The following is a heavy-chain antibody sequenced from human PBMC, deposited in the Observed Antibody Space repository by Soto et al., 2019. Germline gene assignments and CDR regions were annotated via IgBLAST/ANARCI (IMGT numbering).Heavy chain of an antibody. CDR2: INAGNGNT. J-gene: IGHJ4*02. CDR1: GYPFTSYA. D-gene: IGHD1-26*01. V-gene: IGHV1-3*01. CDR3: ARVLVGATPVDY. Sequence: ASVKVSCKASGYPFTSYAMHWVRQAPGQRLEWMGWINAGNGNTKYSQKFQGRVTITRDTSASTAYMELSSLRSEDTAVYYCARVLVGATPVDYWGQGTLVTVSS.